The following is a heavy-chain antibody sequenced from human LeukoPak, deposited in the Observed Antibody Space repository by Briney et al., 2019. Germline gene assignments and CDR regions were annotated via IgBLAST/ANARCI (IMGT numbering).Heavy chain of an antibody. J-gene: IGHJ4*02. V-gene: IGHV4-4*07. CDR2: MHPSGST. CDR3: ARDGGSGWYDY. CDR1: GGSINNYY. D-gene: IGHD6-19*01. Sequence: SETLSLTCSVSGGSINNYYWSWIRQPAEKGLGWIGRMHPSGSTNYNPSLKSRLTVSLDTSKNQFSLKLTSVTAADTAIYYCARDGGSGWYDYWGQGTLVTVSS.